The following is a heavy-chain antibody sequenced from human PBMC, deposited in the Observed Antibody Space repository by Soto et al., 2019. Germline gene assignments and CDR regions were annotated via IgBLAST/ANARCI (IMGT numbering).Heavy chain of an antibody. CDR3: ARRGAGYSYGLYYYYGMDV. D-gene: IGHD5-18*01. V-gene: IGHV4-39*01. CDR2: IYYSGST. CDR1: GGSISSSSYY. Sequence: SETLSLTCTVSGGSISSSSYYWGWIRQPPGKGLEWIGSIYYSGSTYYNPSLKSRVTISVDTSKNQFSLKLSSVTAADTAVYYCARRGAGYSYGLYYYYGMDVWGQGTTVTVSS. J-gene: IGHJ6*02.